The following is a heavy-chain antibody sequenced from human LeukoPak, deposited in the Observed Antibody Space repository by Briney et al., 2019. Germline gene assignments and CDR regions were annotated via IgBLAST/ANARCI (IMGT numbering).Heavy chain of an antibody. Sequence: SETLSLTCSVSGGSLSKYYWSWIRQPPGKGLEWIGYVFYTGNTNYSPSLKSRVTISVDTSNNQFSLKLSSVTAADTAVYFCARTYGGSSSWPDAFDIWGQGTMVTVSS. D-gene: IGHD6-13*01. CDR2: VFYTGNT. J-gene: IGHJ3*02. CDR1: GGSLSKYY. V-gene: IGHV4-59*08. CDR3: ARTYGGSSSWPDAFDI.